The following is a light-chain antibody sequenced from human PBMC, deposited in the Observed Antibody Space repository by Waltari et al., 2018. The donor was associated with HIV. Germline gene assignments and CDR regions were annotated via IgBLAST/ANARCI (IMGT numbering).Light chain of an antibody. V-gene: IGKV1-9*01. J-gene: IGKJ4*01. Sequence: DIQMTQSPSFLSASVGDRVTITCRASQGISTYLAWYQQKPGKAPNLLIYSASNLQSGVPSRFSGSGSGTEFTLTISSLQPEDFATYYCQQLNSYPHTFGGGTKVEIK. CDR1: QGISTY. CDR3: QQLNSYPHT. CDR2: SAS.